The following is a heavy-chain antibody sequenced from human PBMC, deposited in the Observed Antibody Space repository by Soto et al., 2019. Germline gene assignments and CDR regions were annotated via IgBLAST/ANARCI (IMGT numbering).Heavy chain of an antibody. CDR2: ISSSSSYI. D-gene: IGHD2-15*01. Sequence: GSLRLSCAASGFTFSSYSMNWVRQAPGKGLEWVSSISSSSSYIYYADSVKGRFTISRDNAKNSLYLQMNSLRAEDTAVYYCASFCSGGSCYSEFDYWGQGTLVTGS. J-gene: IGHJ4*02. CDR3: ASFCSGGSCYSEFDY. CDR1: GFTFSSYS. V-gene: IGHV3-21*01.